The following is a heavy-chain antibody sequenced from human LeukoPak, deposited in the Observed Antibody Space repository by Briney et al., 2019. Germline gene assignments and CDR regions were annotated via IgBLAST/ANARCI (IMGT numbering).Heavy chain of an antibody. J-gene: IGHJ5*02. D-gene: IGHD2-15*01. CDR1: GGSISSYY. Sequence: SETLSLTCTVSGGSISSYYWSWIRQPPGKGLEWIGYIYYSGSTNYNPSLKSRVTISVDTSKNQFSLKLSSVTAADTAVYYCARDRLYCSGGSCYFLTGFDHWGQGTLVTVSS. CDR2: IYYSGST. V-gene: IGHV4-59*01. CDR3: ARDRLYCSGGSCYFLTGFDH.